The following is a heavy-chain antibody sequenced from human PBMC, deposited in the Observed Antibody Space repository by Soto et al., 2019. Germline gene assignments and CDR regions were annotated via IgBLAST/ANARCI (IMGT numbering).Heavy chain of an antibody. Sequence: QVQRVQSGAEVKKPGASVKVSCKASGYTFTSYYMHWVRQAPGQGLEWVGIINPSGGSTSYAQKFQGRVTMTRDTSTSTVYMELSSLRSEDTAVYYCASEEWFGERGVGYWGQGTLVTVSS. CDR1: GYTFTSYY. CDR2: INPSGGST. J-gene: IGHJ4*02. D-gene: IGHD3-10*01. V-gene: IGHV1-46*03. CDR3: ASEEWFGERGVGY.